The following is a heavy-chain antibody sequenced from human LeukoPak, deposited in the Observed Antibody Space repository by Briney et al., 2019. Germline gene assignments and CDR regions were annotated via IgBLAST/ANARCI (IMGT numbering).Heavy chain of an antibody. CDR3: AKWGCSSTSCYKPPGY. V-gene: IGHV3-23*01. D-gene: IGHD2-2*01. Sequence: GGSLRLSCAASGFTFSSFAMSWVRQAPGKGLEWVSAIRGSGGSTYYADSVKGRFTISRDNSKNTLYLQMNSLRAEDTAVYYCAKWGCSSTSCYKPPGYWGQGTLVTVSS. CDR2: IRGSGGST. CDR1: GFTFSSFA. J-gene: IGHJ4*02.